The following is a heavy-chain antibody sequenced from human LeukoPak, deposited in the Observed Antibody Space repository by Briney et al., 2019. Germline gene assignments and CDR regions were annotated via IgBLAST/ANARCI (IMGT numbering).Heavy chain of an antibody. CDR1: GFTFSSYS. CDR2: INHSGST. V-gene: IGHV4-34*01. CDR3: ARNAGYSYGYVY. Sequence: GSLRLSCAASGFTFSSYSMNWVRQAPGKGLEWIGEINHSGSTNYNPSLKSRVTISVDTSKNQFSLKLSSVTAADTAVYYCARNAGYSYGYVYWGQGTLVTVSS. J-gene: IGHJ4*02. D-gene: IGHD5-18*01.